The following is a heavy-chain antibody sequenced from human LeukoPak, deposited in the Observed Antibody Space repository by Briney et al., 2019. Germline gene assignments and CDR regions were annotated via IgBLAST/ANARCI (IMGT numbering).Heavy chain of an antibody. Sequence: QPGRSLRLSCAASGFTFSSYGMHRVRQAPGKGLERVAVISYDGSNKYYADSVKGRFTISRDNSKNTLYLQMNSLRAEDTAVYYCAKDYCSGGSCHSSYWGQGTLVTVSS. CDR3: AKDYCSGGSCHSSY. J-gene: IGHJ4*02. D-gene: IGHD2-15*01. CDR2: ISYDGSNK. V-gene: IGHV3-30*18. CDR1: GFTFSSYG.